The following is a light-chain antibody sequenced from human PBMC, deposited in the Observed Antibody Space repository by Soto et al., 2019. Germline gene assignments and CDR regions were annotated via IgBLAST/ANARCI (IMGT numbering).Light chain of an antibody. CDR2: DVT. CDR1: SSDIGRYNL. CDR3: CSHAGRGYVL. J-gene: IGLJ2*01. V-gene: IGLV2-23*02. Sequence: QSALAQPASVSGSPGQSITISCTGTSSDIGRYNLVSWYQQYPGEAPKLVIYDVTKRPSGVSDRFSASKSGNTASLTISGLQAEDEADYYCCSHAGRGYVLFGGGTKVTVL.